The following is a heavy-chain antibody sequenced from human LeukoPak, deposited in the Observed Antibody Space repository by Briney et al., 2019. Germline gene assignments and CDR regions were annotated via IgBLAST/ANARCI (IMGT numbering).Heavy chain of an antibody. CDR1: GFTFSSYA. CDR3: AKDTSPFMTTVNFDY. CDR2: ISGSGGST. Sequence: GGSLRLSCAASGFTFSSYAMSWVRQAPGKGLEWVSAISGSGGSTYYADSVKGQFTISRDNSKNTLYLQMNSLRAEDTAVYYCAKDTSPFMTTVNFDYWGQGTLVTVSS. V-gene: IGHV3-23*01. D-gene: IGHD4-17*01. J-gene: IGHJ4*02.